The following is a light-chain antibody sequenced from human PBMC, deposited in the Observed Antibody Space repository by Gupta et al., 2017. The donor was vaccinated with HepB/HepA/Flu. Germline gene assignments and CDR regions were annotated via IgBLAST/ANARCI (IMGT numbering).Light chain of an antibody. CDR3: MIWHSSTYV. CDR2: YKSESDK. V-gene: IGLV5-45*02. Sequence: QAVRTQPSSLSASPGASATPTCTLRSGVNVGSYGIYWYRQKPGSPPQFLLRYKSESDKQRDSGVPSRFSGSKDASANAGILLISGLQSEDEADYYCMIWHSSTYVFGTGTKVTVL. J-gene: IGLJ1*01. CDR1: SGVNVGSYG.